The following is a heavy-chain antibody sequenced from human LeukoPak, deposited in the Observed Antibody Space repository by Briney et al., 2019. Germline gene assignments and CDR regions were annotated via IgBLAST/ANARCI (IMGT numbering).Heavy chain of an antibody. V-gene: IGHV1-46*01. D-gene: IGHD6-13*01. Sequence: ASVKVSCKASGYTFTSYYMHWVRQAPGQGLEWMGIINPSGGSTSYAQKFQGRVTMTRDMSTSTVYMELGSLRSEDTAVYYCARDSSSWYYFDYWGQGTLVTVSS. CDR1: GYTFTSYY. CDR2: INPSGGST. CDR3: ARDSSSWYYFDY. J-gene: IGHJ4*02.